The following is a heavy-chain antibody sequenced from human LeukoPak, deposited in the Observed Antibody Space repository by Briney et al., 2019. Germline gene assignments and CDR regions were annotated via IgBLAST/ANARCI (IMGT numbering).Heavy chain of an antibody. CDR1: GGSISSSSYY. D-gene: IGHD5-12*01. V-gene: IGHV4-39*01. Sequence: SETLSLTCIVSGGSISSSSYYWDWIRQPPGKGLEWIGSIYYSGSTYYNPSLKSRVTISVDTSKNQFSLKLNSVTAADTAVYYCAKHSRSGYSAYENAFDIWGQGTMVTVSS. CDR3: AKHSRSGYSAYENAFDI. J-gene: IGHJ3*02. CDR2: IYYSGST.